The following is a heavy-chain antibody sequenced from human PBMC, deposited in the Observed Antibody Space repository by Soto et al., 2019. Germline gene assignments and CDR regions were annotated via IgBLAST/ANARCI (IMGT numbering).Heavy chain of an antibody. CDR1: GGSISSGGYY. D-gene: IGHD2-15*01. J-gene: IGHJ5*02. V-gene: IGHV4-31*03. CDR2: IYYSGST. Sequence: QVQLQESGPGLVKPSQTLSLTCTVSGGSISSGGYYWSWIRQHPGKGLEWIGYIYYSGSTYYNPSLKSRVTISVDTSKNQCSLKLSSVTAADTAVYDCARDKGGGSWSLNWFDPWGQGTLVTVSS. CDR3: ARDKGGGSWSLNWFDP.